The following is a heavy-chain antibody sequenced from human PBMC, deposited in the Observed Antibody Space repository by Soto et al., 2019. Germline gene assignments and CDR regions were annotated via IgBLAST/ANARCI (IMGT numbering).Heavy chain of an antibody. V-gene: IGHV4-34*02. J-gene: IGHJ4*02. Sequence: QVLLQQWGAGLLKPSETLSLTCGVSGGPFSAYYWTWIRRSPGKGLEWIGEINHSGSTKYNPSLESRVTISADTSKNHFSLRLNSVTAADTGVYFCARGYGGYSSDSWGQGTLVSVSS. CDR2: INHSGST. CDR1: GGPFSAYY. D-gene: IGHD4-17*01. CDR3: ARGYGGYSSDS.